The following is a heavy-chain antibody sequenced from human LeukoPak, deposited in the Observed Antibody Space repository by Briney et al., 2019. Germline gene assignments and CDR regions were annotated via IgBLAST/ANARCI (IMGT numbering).Heavy chain of an antibody. Sequence: PSQTLSLTCTVSGGSFSSGGYYWSWIRQPPGKGLEWIGYIYHSGSTYYNPSLKSRVTISVDRSKNQFSLKLSSVTAADTAVYYCARGRDYGDSPFDYWGQGALVTVSS. CDR3: ARGRDYGDSPFDY. V-gene: IGHV4-30-2*01. J-gene: IGHJ4*02. CDR2: IYHSGST. D-gene: IGHD4-17*01. CDR1: GGSFSSGGYY.